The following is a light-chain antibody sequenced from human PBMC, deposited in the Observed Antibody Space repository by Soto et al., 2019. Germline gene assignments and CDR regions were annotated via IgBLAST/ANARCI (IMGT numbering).Light chain of an antibody. Sequence: DIQMTQSPSSLSASVGDRVTITCRASQGIRSDLAWYQHKPGKAPKRLIYAASTLHSGVPSRFGGSGSGTEFTLTISSLQPEDFAYYYCLQYNKSSWTFGQGTKVEIK. CDR3: LQYNKSSWT. CDR2: AAS. J-gene: IGKJ1*01. V-gene: IGKV1-17*01. CDR1: QGIRSD.